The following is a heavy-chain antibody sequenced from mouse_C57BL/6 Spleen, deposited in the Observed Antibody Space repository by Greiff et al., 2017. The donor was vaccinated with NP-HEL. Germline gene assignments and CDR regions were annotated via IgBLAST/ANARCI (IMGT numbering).Heavy chain of an antibody. D-gene: IGHD2-4*01. Sequence: QVQLKESGAELVRPGASVTLSCKASGYTFTDYEMHWVKQTPVHGLEWIGAIDPETGGTAYNQKFKGKAILTADKSSSTAYMELRSLTSEDSAFYYCTSSEGYDYDGFAYWGQGTLVTVSA. V-gene: IGHV1-15*01. CDR2: IDPETGGT. CDR1: GYTFTDYE. CDR3: TSSEGYDYDGFAY. J-gene: IGHJ3*01.